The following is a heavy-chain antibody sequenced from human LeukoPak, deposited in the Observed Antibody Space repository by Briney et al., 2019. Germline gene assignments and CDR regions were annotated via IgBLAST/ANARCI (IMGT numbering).Heavy chain of an antibody. D-gene: IGHD3-22*01. CDR1: GFNFNTYA. V-gene: IGHV3-23*01. CDR3: AKTTVVIITPSFFYFDY. J-gene: IGHJ4*02. Sequence: GGSLRLSCAASGFNFNTYAMSWVRQAPGKGLEWVSVLSGSGATTYYADSVKGRFIISRDNSKNTLYLQMNSLRAEDTAVYYCAKTTVVIITPSFFYFDYWGQGTLVTVSS. CDR2: LSGSGATT.